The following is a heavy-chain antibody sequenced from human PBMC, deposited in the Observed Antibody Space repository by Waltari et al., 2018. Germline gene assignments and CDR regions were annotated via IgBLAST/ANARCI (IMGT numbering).Heavy chain of an antibody. CDR2: IKTKSEGETT. J-gene: IGHJ4*02. V-gene: IGHV3-15*01. CDR1: GFTFSKTW. D-gene: IGHD3-16*01. Sequence: EGQLVESGGGLVKTGGSLRLSCEASGFTFSKTWMSWVRQAPGKGLEGVGKIKTKSEGETTEYAAPVNGRFTISRDDSKNSVFLQMSSLQTEDTAVYYCGGGAGARYVFWGQGTLVTVSS. CDR3: GGGAGARYVF.